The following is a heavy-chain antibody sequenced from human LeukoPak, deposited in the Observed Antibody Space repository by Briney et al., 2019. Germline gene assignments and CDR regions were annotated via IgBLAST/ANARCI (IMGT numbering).Heavy chain of an antibody. D-gene: IGHD3-22*01. V-gene: IGHV3-74*01. Sequence: GGSLRLSCAASGFTFSRYWMHWVRQAPGKGLVWVSRINGDGSTTSYADFVKGRFTISRDNSKNTLFLQMNSLRAEDTALYYCAKGSSGYFFDLWGQGTLVTVSS. CDR2: INGDGSTT. CDR3: AKGSSGYFFDL. J-gene: IGHJ4*02. CDR1: GFTFSRYW.